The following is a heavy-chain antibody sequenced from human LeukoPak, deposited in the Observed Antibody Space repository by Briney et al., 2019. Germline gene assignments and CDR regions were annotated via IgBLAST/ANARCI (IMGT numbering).Heavy chain of an antibody. Sequence: GGSLRLSCAASGFTFSSYWMHWVRQAPGKGLVWVSRINSDGSSTSYADSVKGRFTISRDNAKNTLYLQMNSLRAEDTAVYYCAREWRYCSGGSCYSEMAPWGQGTLVTVSS. V-gene: IGHV3-74*01. CDR1: GFTFSSYW. J-gene: IGHJ5*02. D-gene: IGHD2-15*01. CDR3: AREWRYCSGGSCYSEMAP. CDR2: INSDGSST.